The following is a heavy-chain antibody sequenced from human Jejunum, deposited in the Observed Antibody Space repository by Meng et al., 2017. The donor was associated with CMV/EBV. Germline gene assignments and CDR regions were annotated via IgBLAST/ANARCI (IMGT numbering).Heavy chain of an antibody. CDR3: ARGESRGYYYFDY. V-gene: IGHV4-4*07. D-gene: IGHD3-22*01. Sequence: QVHLQESGPGLVGPSETLSLTCTVSGDSIINYFWSWIRQPAGKKLEWIGRISPSGNINYIPSLKGRVTMSLDTSNNQIFLNLTSVTAADTALYYCARGESRGYYYFDYWGQGILVTVSS. CDR1: GDSIINYF. J-gene: IGHJ4*02. CDR2: ISPSGNI.